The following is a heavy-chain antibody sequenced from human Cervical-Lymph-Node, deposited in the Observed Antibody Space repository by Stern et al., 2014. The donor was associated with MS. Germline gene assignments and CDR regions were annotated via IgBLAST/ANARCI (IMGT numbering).Heavy chain of an antibody. CDR2: ISAYNGNT. J-gene: IGHJ3*02. CDR3: ARPGEWFDNAFDI. CDR1: GYTFRNFG. D-gene: IGHD3-3*01. Sequence: QVQLVQSGAEVKKPGASVKVSCKASGYTFRNFGINWVRQAPGQGLEWMGWISAYNGNTNHAQKFQGRVNMTTDTSTSTAYMELRSLTSDDTAVYYCARPGEWFDNAFDIWGQGTMVTVSS. V-gene: IGHV1-18*04.